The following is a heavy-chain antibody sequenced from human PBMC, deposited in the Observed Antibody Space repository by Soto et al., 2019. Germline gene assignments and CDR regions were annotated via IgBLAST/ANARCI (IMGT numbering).Heavy chain of an antibody. V-gene: IGHV1-18*04. CDR2: ISGYNGDT. D-gene: IGHD6-13*01. J-gene: IGHJ4*02. CDR3: ARAPQTVAGAGIWY. CDR1: GYTFTSYG. Sequence: QVQLVQSGAEVKKPGASVKVSCKASGYTFTSYGISWVRQAPGQGLEWMGWISGYNGDTNYAQKLQGRVTMTTDTSTSTAYMELRSLRSDATAVYYFARAPQTVAGAGIWYWGQGTLVTVSS.